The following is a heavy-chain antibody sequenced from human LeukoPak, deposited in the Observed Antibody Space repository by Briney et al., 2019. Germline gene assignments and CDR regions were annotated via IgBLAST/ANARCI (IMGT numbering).Heavy chain of an antibody. CDR2: IYYSGST. V-gene: IGHV4-31*03. Sequence: PSQTLSLTCTVSGGSISSGGYYWSWIHQHPGKGLEWIGYIYYSGSTYYNPSLKSRVTISVDTSKNQFSLKLSSVTAADTAVYYCARLRGVQTVSYWYFDLWGRGTLVTVSS. CDR3: ARLRGVQTVSYWYFDL. D-gene: IGHD1-1*01. J-gene: IGHJ2*01. CDR1: GGSISSGGYY.